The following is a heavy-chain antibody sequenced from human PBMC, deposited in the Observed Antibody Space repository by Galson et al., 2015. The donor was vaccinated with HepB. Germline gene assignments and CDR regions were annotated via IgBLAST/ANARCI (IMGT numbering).Heavy chain of an antibody. D-gene: IGHD2-15*01. CDR3: ATDGGGTATD. CDR2: IYYSGST. Sequence: ETLSLTCTVSGGSINRNYWSWFRQPPGKGLEFIGYIYYSGSTRYNPSLKSRVTISVDTSKNQFSLKLTSVTAADTAVYYCATDGGGTATDWGQGTLVTVSS. CDR1: GGSINRNY. J-gene: IGHJ4*02. V-gene: IGHV4-59*01.